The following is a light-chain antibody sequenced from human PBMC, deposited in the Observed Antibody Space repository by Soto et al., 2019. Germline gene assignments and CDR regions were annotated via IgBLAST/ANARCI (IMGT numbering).Light chain of an antibody. CDR2: GAS. J-gene: IGKJ1*01. CDR1: QSVSSDY. V-gene: IGKV3-20*01. Sequence: EIVLTQSPGTLSLSPGERATLSCRASQSVSSDYLAWYQQKAGQAPRLLIYGASSRATGIPDRFSGSGSGTDFTLTISRLGPEDFAVYYCQQYATSPRPFGQGTKVEIK. CDR3: QQYATSPRP.